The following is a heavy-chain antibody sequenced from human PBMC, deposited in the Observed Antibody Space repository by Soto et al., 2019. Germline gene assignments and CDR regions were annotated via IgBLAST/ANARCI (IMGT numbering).Heavy chain of an antibody. D-gene: IGHD3-22*01. CDR3: ARHLGADDYDTSGHLDY. CDR1: GYRFTSSW. V-gene: IGHV5-51*01. Sequence: PGESLKISCPVSGYRFTSSWIAWVRQIPGKGLEWMGIIYPGDSDTRYSPSFQGQVTISADKSIFTASLQWSSLKASDTAIYYCARHLGADDYDTSGHLDYWGLGTLVTVSS. J-gene: IGHJ4*02. CDR2: IYPGDSDT.